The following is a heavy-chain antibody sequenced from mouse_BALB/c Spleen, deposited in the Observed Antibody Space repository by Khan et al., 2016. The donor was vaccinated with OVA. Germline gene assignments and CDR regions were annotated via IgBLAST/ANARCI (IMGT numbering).Heavy chain of an antibody. Sequence: QIQLVQSGAELARPGASVKMSCKASGYTFTSYTMHWVKQRPGQGLEWIGYINPSSGYTNYNQKFKDKATLTADKSSSTAYMQLSSLTSEDSAVYYGAREGGYYRNDGWFAYWGQGTLVTVSA. CDR1: GYTFTSYT. CDR2: INPSSGYT. D-gene: IGHD2-14*01. CDR3: AREGGYYRNDGWFAY. J-gene: IGHJ3*01. V-gene: IGHV1-4*01.